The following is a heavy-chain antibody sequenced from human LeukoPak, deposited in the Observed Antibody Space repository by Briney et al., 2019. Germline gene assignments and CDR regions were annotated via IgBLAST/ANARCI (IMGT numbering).Heavy chain of an antibody. V-gene: IGHV3-20*04. CDR3: ARSGAGPGDYYYYMDV. D-gene: IGHD1-14*01. J-gene: IGHJ6*03. CDR2: INWNGGST. CDR1: GFTFDDYG. Sequence: GGSLRLSCAASGFTFDDYGMSWVRQAPGKGLEWVSGINWNGGSTGYADSVKGRFTISRDNAKNSLYLQMNSLRAEDTALYYCARSGAGPGDYYYYMDVWGKGTTVTVSS.